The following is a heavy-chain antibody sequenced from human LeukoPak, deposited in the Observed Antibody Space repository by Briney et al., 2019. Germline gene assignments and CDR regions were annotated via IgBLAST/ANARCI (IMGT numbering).Heavy chain of an antibody. CDR3: ASGLGSSSRLN. D-gene: IGHD6-13*01. V-gene: IGHV4-31*11. CDR1: GGSISSGGYY. Sequence: SETLSLTCAVSGGSISSGGYYWSWIRQHPGKGLEWLGYIYYSRITYYNPSLKRRVNISVDTSKHQFSLKLSSVTAAGTAVYYCASGLGSSSRLNWGQSTLVRVPS. J-gene: IGHJ1*01. CDR2: IYYSRIT.